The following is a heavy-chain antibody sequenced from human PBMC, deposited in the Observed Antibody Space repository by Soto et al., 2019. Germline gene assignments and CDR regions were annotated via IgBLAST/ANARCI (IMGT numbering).Heavy chain of an antibody. CDR3: VKGGGGIAADY. D-gene: IGHD6-13*01. CDR1: GGSISSYY. Sequence: TSETLSLTCTVSGGSISSYYWTWIRQPPGKGLEWIGYVYYSGSSNYNPSLKSRVIISVDTSKNQFSLKLSYVTAADTAVYYCVKGGGGIAADYWGQGTLVTVSS. CDR2: VYYSGSS. V-gene: IGHV4-59*01. J-gene: IGHJ4*02.